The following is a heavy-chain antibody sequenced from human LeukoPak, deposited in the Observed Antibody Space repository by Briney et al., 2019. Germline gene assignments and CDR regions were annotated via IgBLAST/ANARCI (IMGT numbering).Heavy chain of an antibody. Sequence: TSETLSLTCTVSGGSISSYYWSWIRQPPGKGLEWIGYIYYSGSTNYNPSLKSRVTISVDTSKNQFSLKLSSVTAADTAVYYCARQRAGRVVVAILDYWGQGTLVTVSS. V-gene: IGHV4-59*01. CDR2: IYYSGST. D-gene: IGHD3-22*01. CDR1: GGSISSYY. J-gene: IGHJ4*02. CDR3: ARQRAGRVVVAILDY.